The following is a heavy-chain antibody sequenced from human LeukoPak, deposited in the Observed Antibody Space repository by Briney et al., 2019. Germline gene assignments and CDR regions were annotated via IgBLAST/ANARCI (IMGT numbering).Heavy chain of an antibody. D-gene: IGHD2-2*01. V-gene: IGHV4-31*03. CDR2: IFWGS. J-gene: IGHJ3*01. CDR3: VRLTCSGSSCSGGGAFDV. Sequence: PSQTLSLTCSVSGDSMSSGGYLWTWMRQHPGKGQEWIGYIFWGSYYSPSLQSRLTISVDTSQKQFSLKMSSVTAADTAVYYCVRLTCSGSSCSGGGAFDVWGQRTVVTVSS. CDR1: GDSMSSGGYL.